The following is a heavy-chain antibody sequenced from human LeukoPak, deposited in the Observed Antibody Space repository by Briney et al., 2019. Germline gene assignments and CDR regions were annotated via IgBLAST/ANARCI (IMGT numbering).Heavy chain of an antibody. CDR1: GGSFRGYY. D-gene: IGHD7-27*01. CDR2: ISHSGSA. Sequence: SETLSLTCAVYGGSFRGYYWSWIRQPPGKGLEWIGEISHSGSANYNPSLKSRVTISVDTSKNQFSLKLSSVTAADTAVYYCARARPWGPSDYWGQGTLVTVSS. V-gene: IGHV4-34*01. J-gene: IGHJ4*02. CDR3: ARARPWGPSDY.